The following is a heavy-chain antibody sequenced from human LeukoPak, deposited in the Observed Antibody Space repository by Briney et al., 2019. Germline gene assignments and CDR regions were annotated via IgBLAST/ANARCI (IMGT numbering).Heavy chain of an antibody. CDR1: GGTFSSYA. V-gene: IGHV1-69*04. D-gene: IGHD1-26*01. CDR2: IIPILGIA. CDR3: ARVGSSGSYNY. J-gene: IGHJ4*02. Sequence: SVKASCKASGGTFSSYAISWVRQAPGQGLEWMGRIIPILGIANYAQKLQGRVTMTTDTSTSTAYMELRSLRSDDTAVYYCARVGSSGSYNYWGQGTLVTVSS.